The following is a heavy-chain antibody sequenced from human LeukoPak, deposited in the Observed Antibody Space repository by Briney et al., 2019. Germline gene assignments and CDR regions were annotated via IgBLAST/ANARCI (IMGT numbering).Heavy chain of an antibody. CDR3: ARPYSGFFAAFDI. D-gene: IGHD3-10*01. V-gene: IGHV3-30-3*01. CDR1: GFIFSSYA. J-gene: IGHJ3*02. Sequence: GGSLRLSCAASGFIFSSYAIHWVRQAPGEGLEWVAVISYDGDDKYYADSVKGRFTISRDNSKNTLYLQMNSLRAEDTAVYHRARPYSGFFAAFDIWGQGTMVTVSS. CDR2: ISYDGDDK.